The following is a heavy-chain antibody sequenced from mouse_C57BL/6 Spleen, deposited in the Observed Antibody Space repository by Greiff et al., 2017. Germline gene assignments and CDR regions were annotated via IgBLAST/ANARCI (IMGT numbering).Heavy chain of an antibody. D-gene: IGHD1-2*01. J-gene: IGHJ3*01. CDR1: GFNIKDYY. Sequence: EVQLQQSGAELVRPGASVKLSCTASGFNIKDYYMHWVKQRPEQGLEWIGRIDPEDGDTEYAPKFQGKATMTADTSSNTAYLQLSSLTSEDIAVYYCTTLSASGAWFAYWGQGTLVTVSA. CDR2: IDPEDGDT. CDR3: TTLSASGAWFAY. V-gene: IGHV14-1*01.